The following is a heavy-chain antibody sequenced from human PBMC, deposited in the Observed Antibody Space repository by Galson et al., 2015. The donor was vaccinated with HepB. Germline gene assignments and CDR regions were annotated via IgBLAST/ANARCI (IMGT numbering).Heavy chain of an antibody. Sequence: SLRLSCAASGFTFSSYGMHWVRQAPGKGLEWVAVIWYDGSNKYYADSVKGRFTISRDNSKNTLYLQMNSLRAEDTAVYYCARDLGSWYFDLWGRGTLVTVSS. CDR1: GFTFSSYG. J-gene: IGHJ2*01. D-gene: IGHD1-26*01. CDR3: ARDLGSWYFDL. CDR2: IWYDGSNK. V-gene: IGHV3-33*01.